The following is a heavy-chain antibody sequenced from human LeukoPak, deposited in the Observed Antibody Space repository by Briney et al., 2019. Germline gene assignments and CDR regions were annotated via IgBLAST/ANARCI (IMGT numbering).Heavy chain of an antibody. D-gene: IGHD6-13*01. J-gene: IGHJ4*02. CDR1: GFTFSDYN. CDR2: ISSSGSTI. CDR3: ATDGGPEYSSSWYLY. Sequence: GGSLRLSCAASGFTFSDYNMNWVRQAPGKGLEWVSYISSSGSTIYYADSVKGRFTISRDNAKNSLYLQMNSLRAEDTAVYYCATDGGPEYSSSWYLYWGQGTLVTVSS. V-gene: IGHV3-48*03.